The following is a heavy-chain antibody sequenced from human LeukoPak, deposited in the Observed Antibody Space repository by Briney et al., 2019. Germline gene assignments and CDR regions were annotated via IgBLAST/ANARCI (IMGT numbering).Heavy chain of an antibody. V-gene: IGHV3-33*01. CDR2: IWYDGSNK. J-gene: IGHJ4*02. Sequence: GGSLRLSCAASGFTFSSYGMHWVRQAPGKGLEWVAVIWYDGSNKYYADSVKGRFTISRDNSKNTPYLQMNSLRAEDTAVYYCARERAPYYFDYWGQGTLVTVSS. CDR3: ARERAPYYFDY. CDR1: GFTFSSYG.